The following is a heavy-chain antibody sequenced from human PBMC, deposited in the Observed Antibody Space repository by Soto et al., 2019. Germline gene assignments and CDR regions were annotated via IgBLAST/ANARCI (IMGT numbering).Heavy chain of an antibody. J-gene: IGHJ4*02. D-gene: IGHD1-1*01. CDR2: SSNSGTFA. CDR3: ARSGDNFNVLDY. CDR1: GFTFSDYY. Sequence: LRLSCAASGFTFSDYYMSWVRQAPGRGLEWISYSSNSGTFARYATSVKGRFSISRDNANNSLYLEMNSLRVEDTAVYYCARSGDNFNVLDYWGQGTPVTVSS. V-gene: IGHV3-11*06.